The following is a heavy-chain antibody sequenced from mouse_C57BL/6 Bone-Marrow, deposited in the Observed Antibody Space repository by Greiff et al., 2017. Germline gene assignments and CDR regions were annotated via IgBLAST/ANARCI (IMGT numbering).Heavy chain of an antibody. D-gene: IGHD1-1*01. CDR1: GYSITSGYY. CDR3: ARREPLLLRFFDY. V-gene: IGHV3-6*01. Sequence: VQLQQSGPGLVKPSQSLSLTCSVTGYSITSGYYWNWIRQFPGNKLEWMGYISYDGSNNYNPSLKNRISITRDTSKNQFFLKLNSVTTEDTATYYCARREPLLLRFFDYWGQGTTLTVSS. J-gene: IGHJ2*01. CDR2: ISYDGSN.